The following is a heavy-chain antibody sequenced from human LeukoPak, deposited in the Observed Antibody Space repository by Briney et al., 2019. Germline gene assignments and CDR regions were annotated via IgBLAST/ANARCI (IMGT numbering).Heavy chain of an antibody. Sequence: ASVKVSCKASGYTFTSYGISWVRQAPGQGLEWMGWISVYNGDTKYAQNFQGRVTMSTGTSTSTAYMELRSLRFDDTAVYYCARDGGLYYGSGTFVGVWGQGTLVTVSS. CDR1: GYTFTSYG. V-gene: IGHV1-18*01. CDR2: ISVYNGDT. J-gene: IGHJ4*02. CDR3: ARDGGLYYGSGTFVGV. D-gene: IGHD3-10*01.